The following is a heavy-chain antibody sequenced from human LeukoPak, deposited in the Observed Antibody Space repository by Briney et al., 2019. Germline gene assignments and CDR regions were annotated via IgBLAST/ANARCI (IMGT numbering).Heavy chain of an antibody. Sequence: SETLSLTCTVSGDSITSGSYYWGWIRQTPGKGLEWVGNIYSTGSTSFNPSFKSRVTMSVGTSKNQFSLKLSSVTAADTAVYYCARGRSGYDETFDYWGQGTLVTVSS. CDR2: IYSTGST. CDR1: GDSITSGSYY. CDR3: ARGRSGYDETFDY. J-gene: IGHJ4*02. V-gene: IGHV4-39*07. D-gene: IGHD5-12*01.